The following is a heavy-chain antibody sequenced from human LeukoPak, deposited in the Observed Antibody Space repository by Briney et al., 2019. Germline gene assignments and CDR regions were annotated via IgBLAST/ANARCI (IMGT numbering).Heavy chain of an antibody. Sequence: QPGGSLRLSCAASEFTVSSDYMSWVRQAPGKGLEWVSVIYRDGNTYYADSVKGSFTISRDNSRNTLYLQMNSLRADDTAMYYCARDGSGHVFDYWGQGTLVTVSS. J-gene: IGHJ4*02. D-gene: IGHD3-10*01. V-gene: IGHV3-66*01. CDR3: ARDGSGHVFDY. CDR1: EFTVSSDY. CDR2: IYRDGNT.